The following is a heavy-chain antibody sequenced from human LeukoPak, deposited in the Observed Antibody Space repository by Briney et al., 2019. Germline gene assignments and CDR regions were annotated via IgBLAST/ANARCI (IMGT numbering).Heavy chain of an antibody. V-gene: IGHV3-30*18. Sequence: PGGSLRLSCVASGFSLRSYGMHWVRQAPGKGLEWVAVISYDGSNKYYADSVKGRFTISRDNSKNMLYLQMNSLRAEDMAVYYCAKDYDSSGYYHYFDYWGQGTLVTVSS. CDR1: GFSLRSYG. CDR2: ISYDGSNK. CDR3: AKDYDSSGYYHYFDY. J-gene: IGHJ4*02. D-gene: IGHD3-22*01.